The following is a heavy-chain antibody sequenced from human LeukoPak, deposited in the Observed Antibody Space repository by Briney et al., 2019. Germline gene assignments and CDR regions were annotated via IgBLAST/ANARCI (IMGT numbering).Heavy chain of an antibody. CDR3: ARGPRNDP. D-gene: IGHD1-14*01. CDR2: VHPNSGNT. J-gene: IGHJ5*02. Sequence: GASVKVSCKTSGYPFTTYVINWVRQAAGQGLEWMGWVHPNSGNTAYAQKFQGRVTMTRDTSISTAYVELSSLRSDDTAVYFCARGPRNDPWGQGTLVTVSS. CDR1: GYPFTTYV. V-gene: IGHV1-8*01.